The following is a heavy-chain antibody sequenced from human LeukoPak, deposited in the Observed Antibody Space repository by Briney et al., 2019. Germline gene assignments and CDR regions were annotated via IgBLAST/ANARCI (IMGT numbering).Heavy chain of an antibody. Sequence: ASVKVSCKASGYTFTSYYMHWVRQAPGQGLEWMGWISAYNGNTNYAQKLQGRVTMTTDTSTSTAYMELRSLRSDDTAVYYCARAGVLLWFGEGMDVWGQGTTVTVSS. CDR2: ISAYNGNT. D-gene: IGHD3-10*01. V-gene: IGHV1-18*04. CDR3: ARAGVLLWFGEGMDV. CDR1: GYTFTSYY. J-gene: IGHJ6*02.